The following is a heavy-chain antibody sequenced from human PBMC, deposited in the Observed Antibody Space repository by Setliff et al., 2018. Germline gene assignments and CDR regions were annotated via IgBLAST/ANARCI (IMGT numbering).Heavy chain of an antibody. CDR3: ARAPPSVPYGDYGPRQYFDL. D-gene: IGHD4-17*01. V-gene: IGHV4-59*11. J-gene: IGHJ2*01. CDR2: VFHTGST. CDR1: SGSIGSHY. Sequence: SETLSLTCSVSSGSIGSHYWNWMRQPPGKGLEWIGHVFHTGSTKYNPSLRSRVTISVDTSENYFSLRLTFVTAADTAVYYCARAPPSVPYGDYGPRQYFDLWGRGSLVTVSS.